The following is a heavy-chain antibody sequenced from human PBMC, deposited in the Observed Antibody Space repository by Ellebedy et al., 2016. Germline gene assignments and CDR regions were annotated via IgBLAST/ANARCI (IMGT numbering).Heavy chain of an antibody. V-gene: IGHV1-2*02. J-gene: IGHJ4*02. D-gene: IGHD5/OR15-5a*01. CDR3: ARDPSFYDHFDY. CDR1: KSALLGHH. CDR2: IRPDNGVT. Sequence: ASVKVSCXTSKSALLGHHVHWVRKAPGQGLEWMGLIRPDNGVTNYAQKFQGRVTVTTDTSTDTVYMELSRLRFDDTALYYCARDPSFYDHFDYWGQGTLLTVSS.